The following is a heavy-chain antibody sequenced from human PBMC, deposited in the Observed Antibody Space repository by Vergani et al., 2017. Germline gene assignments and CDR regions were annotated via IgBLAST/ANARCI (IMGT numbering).Heavy chain of an antibody. J-gene: IGHJ6*02. V-gene: IGHV3-23*01. Sequence: EVQLLESGGGLVQPGGSLRLSCAASGFTFSSYAMSWVRPAPGKGLEWVSGISGSGGNTYYADSVKGRFTISRDNSKNTLYLQMNSLRAEDTAVYYCAKVISYYYDSSGPYGMDVWGQGTTVTVSS. CDR1: GFTFSSYA. D-gene: IGHD3-22*01. CDR2: ISGSGGNT. CDR3: AKVISYYYDSSGPYGMDV.